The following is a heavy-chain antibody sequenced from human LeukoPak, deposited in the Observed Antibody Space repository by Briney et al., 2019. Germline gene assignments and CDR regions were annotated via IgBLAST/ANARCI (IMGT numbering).Heavy chain of an antibody. V-gene: IGHV3-23*01. CDR3: ARDSLSWYAIDY. CDR1: GFTFSSYA. J-gene: IGHJ4*02. CDR2: ISGSGGST. D-gene: IGHD6-13*01. Sequence: PGGSLRLSCAASGFTFSSYAMSWVRQAPGKGLEWVSAISGSGGSTYYADSVKGRFTISRDNSKNTLYLQMNSLRAEDTAVCYCARDSLSWYAIDYWGQGTLVTVSS.